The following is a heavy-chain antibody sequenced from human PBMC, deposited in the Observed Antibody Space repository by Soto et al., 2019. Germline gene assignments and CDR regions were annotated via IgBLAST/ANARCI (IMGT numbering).Heavy chain of an antibody. D-gene: IGHD3-3*02. Sequence: QVQLVESGGGVVQPGRSLRLSCAASGFTFSSDGMHWVRQAPGKGLEWVAVISYDGSNKYYADSVKGRFTISRDNSKNTLYLQMNSLVAEDTAVYYCAKDWAHFWSGYPPEYYFDYWGQGTLVTVSS. CDR2: ISYDGSNK. V-gene: IGHV3-30*18. J-gene: IGHJ4*02. CDR1: GFTFSSDG. CDR3: AKDWAHFWSGYPPEYYFDY.